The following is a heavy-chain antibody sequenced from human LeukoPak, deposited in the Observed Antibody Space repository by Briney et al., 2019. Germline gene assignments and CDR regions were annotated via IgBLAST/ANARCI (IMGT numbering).Heavy chain of an antibody. D-gene: IGHD1-26*01. J-gene: IGHJ6*02. CDR2: FYPGDSDT. V-gene: IGHV5-51*01. CDR3: ASSLVGAPDLWGV. Sequence: HGESLKISCKSSGYRITAYWIGWVRQMPGKGLEWMGIFYPGDSDTRYSPSFQGQVTISADKSISTAYLQWSSLKASDTAMYYCASSLVGAPDLWGVWGQGTTVTVSS. CDR1: GYRITAYW.